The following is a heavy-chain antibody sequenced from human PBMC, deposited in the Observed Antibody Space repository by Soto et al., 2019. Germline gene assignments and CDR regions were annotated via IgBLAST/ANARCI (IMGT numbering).Heavy chain of an antibody. D-gene: IGHD2-15*01. CDR2: IYPGDSDT. CDR3: VRALKDPIKAHHGFDI. V-gene: IGHV5-51*03. J-gene: IGHJ3*02. Sequence: GESLKISCKGSGYTFTSHWIGWVRQMPGKGLEWLGIIYPGDSDTRYSPSFQGQVTISADKSNTTAYLQWSSLKASDTAFYYCVRALKDPIKAHHGFDIWGQGTMVTVSS. CDR1: GYTFTSHW.